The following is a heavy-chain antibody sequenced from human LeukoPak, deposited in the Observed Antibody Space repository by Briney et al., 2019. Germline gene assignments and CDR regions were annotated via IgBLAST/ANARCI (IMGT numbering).Heavy chain of an antibody. V-gene: IGHV4-4*09. CDR1: GGSISSYY. Sequence: SETLSLTCTVSGGSISSYYWSWIRQPPGKELEWIGYIYTSGSTNYNPSLKSRVTISVDTSKNQFSLKLSSVTAADTAVYYCASLNKYSYGGRDWFDPWGQGTLVTVSS. J-gene: IGHJ5*02. CDR2: IYTSGST. D-gene: IGHD5-18*01. CDR3: ASLNKYSYGGRDWFDP.